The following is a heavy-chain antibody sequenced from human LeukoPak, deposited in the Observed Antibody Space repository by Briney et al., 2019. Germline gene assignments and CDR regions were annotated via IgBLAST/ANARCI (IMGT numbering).Heavy chain of an antibody. J-gene: IGHJ6*03. D-gene: IGHD6-13*01. V-gene: IGHV3-30*02. CDR1: GFTFSSYG. Sequence: SGGSLRLSCAASGFTFSSYGMHWVRQAPGKGLEWVAFIRYDGSNKYYADSVKGRFTISRDNSKNTLYLQMNSLRAEDTAVYYCAKDHSSWYDYYYYYYMDVWGEGTTVTISS. CDR3: AKDHSSWYDYYYYYYMDV. CDR2: IRYDGSNK.